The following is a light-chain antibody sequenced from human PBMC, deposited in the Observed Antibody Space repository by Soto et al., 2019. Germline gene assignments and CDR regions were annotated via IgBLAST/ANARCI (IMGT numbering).Light chain of an antibody. Sequence: EIVLTQSPGTLSLSPGERATLSCRASQTITSNFLAWYQQKPGQAPRLLIYGASTRAAGAPDRFSGSGSGTDFTLTITRLEPEDFAVYYCQQYGRSPLMYSFVQGTKLGVK. V-gene: IGKV3-20*01. CDR3: QQYGRSPLMYS. J-gene: IGKJ2*03. CDR1: QTITSNF. CDR2: GAS.